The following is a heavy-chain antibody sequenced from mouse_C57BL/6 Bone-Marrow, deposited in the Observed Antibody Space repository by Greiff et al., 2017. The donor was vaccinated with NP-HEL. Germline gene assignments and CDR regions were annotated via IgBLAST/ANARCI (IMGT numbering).Heavy chain of an antibody. CDR2: ISSGSSTI. V-gene: IGHV5-17*01. D-gene: IGHD1-1*01. CDR1: GFTFSDYG. CDR3: ARSYYGEDY. J-gene: IGHJ4*01. Sequence: EVKLMESGGGLVKPGGSLKLSCVASGFTFSDYGMHWVRQAPEKGLEWVAYISSGSSTIYYADTVKGRFTISRDNAKNTLFLQMTSLRSEDTAMYYCARSYYGEDYWGQGASVTVSS.